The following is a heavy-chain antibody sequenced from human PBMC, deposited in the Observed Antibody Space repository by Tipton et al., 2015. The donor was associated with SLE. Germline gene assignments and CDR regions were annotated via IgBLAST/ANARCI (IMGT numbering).Heavy chain of an antibody. V-gene: IGHV4-59*01. Sequence: TLSLTCTVSGGSICSYYWSWIRQPPGKGLEWIGYIYYSGSTNYNPSLKSRVTISVDTSKNQFSLKLSSVTAADTAVYYCAEGVLPWAAFDIWGQGTMVTVSS. CDR1: GGSICSYY. D-gene: IGHD3-10*01. J-gene: IGHJ3*02. CDR3: AEGVLPWAAFDI. CDR2: IYYSGST.